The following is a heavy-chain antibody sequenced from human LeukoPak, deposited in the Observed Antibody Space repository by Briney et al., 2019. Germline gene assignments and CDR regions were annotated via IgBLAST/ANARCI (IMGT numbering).Heavy chain of an antibody. CDR3: ARGLRSYPAALNFDY. CDR1: GGTFSSYA. V-gene: IGHV1-69*13. D-gene: IGHD1-26*01. Sequence: SVEVSCKASGGTFSSYAISWVRQAPGQGLEWMGGIIPIFGTANYAQKFQGRVTITADESTSTAYMELRSLRSDDTVVYYCARGLRSYPAALNFDYWGQGTLVTVSP. CDR2: IIPIFGTA. J-gene: IGHJ4*02.